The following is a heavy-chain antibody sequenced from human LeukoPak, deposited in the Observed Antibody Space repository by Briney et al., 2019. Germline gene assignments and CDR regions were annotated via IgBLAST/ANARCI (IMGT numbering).Heavy chain of an antibody. CDR2: ISSSSYI. D-gene: IGHD6-19*01. CDR3: AREAVAGYFGNWFDP. V-gene: IGHV3-21*01. Sequence: PGGSLRLSCAASGFTFSSYSMNWVRQAPGKGLEWVSSISSSSYIYYADLVKGRFTISRDNAKNSLYLQMNSLRAEDTAVYYCAREAVAGYFGNWFDPWGQGTLVTVSS. CDR1: GFTFSSYS. J-gene: IGHJ5*02.